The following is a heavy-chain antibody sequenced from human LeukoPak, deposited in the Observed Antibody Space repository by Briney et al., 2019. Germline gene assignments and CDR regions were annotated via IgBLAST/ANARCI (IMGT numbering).Heavy chain of an antibody. CDR2: ISSSSSYK. Sequence: PGGSLRLSCSASGFTFSNYKMNWVRQAPGKGLEWVSPISSSSSYKYYADSVKGRFTISRDNAKNSLFLQMNSLRAEDTAVYYCARERLVVVGDSYYYYGMDVWGQGTTVTVSS. V-gene: IGHV3-21*01. J-gene: IGHJ6*02. CDR1: GFTFSNYK. CDR3: ARERLVVVGDSYYYYGMDV. D-gene: IGHD2-2*01.